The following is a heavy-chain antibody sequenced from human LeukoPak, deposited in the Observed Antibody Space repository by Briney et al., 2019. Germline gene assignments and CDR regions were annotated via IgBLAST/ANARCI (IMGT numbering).Heavy chain of an antibody. CDR2: ISGSGGKI. Sequence: GGSLRLSCAASGFTFSSYAMSWVRQAPGKGLGWVSTISGSGGKIHYADSVKGRFTISRDNSKNTLYLQMNSLRAEDTAVYYCASLQWDLPASWGYFDYWGQGTLVTVSS. CDR1: GFTFSSYA. V-gene: IGHV3-23*01. D-gene: IGHD1-26*01. J-gene: IGHJ4*02. CDR3: ASLQWDLPASWGYFDY.